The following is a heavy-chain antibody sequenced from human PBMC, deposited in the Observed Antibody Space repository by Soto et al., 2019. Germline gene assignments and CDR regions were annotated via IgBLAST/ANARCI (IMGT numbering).Heavy chain of an antibody. CDR2: IYPGDSDT. CDR3: ARQGYSYATRGHISNWLEP. V-gene: IGHV5-51*01. D-gene: IGHD5-18*01. J-gene: IGHJ5*02. Sequence: GDSLKISCKGSGYSFTSYWIGWVRQMPGKGLEWMGIIYPGDSDTRYSPSFQGQVTISADKSISTAYLQWSSLKASDTAMEYGARQGYSYATRGHISNWLEPWGQGTLVTV. CDR1: GYSFTSYW.